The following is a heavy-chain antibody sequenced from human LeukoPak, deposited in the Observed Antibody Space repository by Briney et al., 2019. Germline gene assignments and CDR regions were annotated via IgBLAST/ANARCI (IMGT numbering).Heavy chain of an antibody. CDR2: ISSSSSPI. CDR1: GFTFSSYS. V-gene: IGHV3-48*01. CDR3: ARGNRYFDY. J-gene: IGHJ4*02. Sequence: GGSLRLSCAASGFTFSSYSLNWVRQAPGKGLAWVSYISSSSSPIYYADSVKGRFTISRDNAKNSLYLQMNSLRAEDTAVYYCARGNRYFDYWGQGTLVTVSS.